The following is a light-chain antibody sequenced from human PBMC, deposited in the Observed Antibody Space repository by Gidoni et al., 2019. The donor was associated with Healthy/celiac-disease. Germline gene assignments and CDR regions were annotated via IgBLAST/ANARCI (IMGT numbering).Light chain of an antibody. J-gene: IGKJ1*01. CDR1: QSISSY. CDR3: QQSYSTPRT. V-gene: IGKV1-39*01. Sequence: DIQITQSPSSLSASVGDRVTITCRASQSISSYFNWYQQKPGKARKLLIYAAYSLQIGVPSRFSGSGSGTDFIITISSLQPEDFATYYCQQSYSTPRTFGQGTKVEIK. CDR2: AAY.